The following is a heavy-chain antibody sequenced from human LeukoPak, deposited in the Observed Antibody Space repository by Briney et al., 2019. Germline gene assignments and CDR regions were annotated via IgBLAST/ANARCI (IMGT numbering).Heavy chain of an antibody. Sequence: GGSLRLSCAASGFTFKSYAMSWVRQAPGKGLEWVSTISGSGGSTFYADSMKGRFTISRDSSRRTVYMQMNSLRAEDTAIYYCAKESSYYGSGSYYYWGQGTLVTVSS. CDR2: ISGSGGST. CDR3: AKESSYYGSGSYYY. V-gene: IGHV3-23*01. J-gene: IGHJ4*02. D-gene: IGHD3-10*01. CDR1: GFTFKSYA.